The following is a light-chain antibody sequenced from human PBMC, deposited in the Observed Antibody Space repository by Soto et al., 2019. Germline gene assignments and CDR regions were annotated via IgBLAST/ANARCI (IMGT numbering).Light chain of an antibody. J-gene: IGKJ1*01. CDR2: AAS. CDR1: QGIANY. V-gene: IGKV1-27*01. CDR3: QKYDTDPRT. Sequence: DIQMTQSPSSLSVSVGDRVTITCRASQGIANYLAWYQQKPGKVPQLLIYAASTLQSRVSSRFSGSGSGTDATITISSLQPEDAATYYCQKYDTDPRTFGQGTKVEIK.